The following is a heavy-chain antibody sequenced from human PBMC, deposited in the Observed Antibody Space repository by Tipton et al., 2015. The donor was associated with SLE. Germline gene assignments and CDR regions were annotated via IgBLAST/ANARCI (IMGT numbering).Heavy chain of an antibody. V-gene: IGHV4-59*12. CDR2: IYYSGST. CDR1: NGSMNSYY. CDR3: ARVAAATGRGNYFYYYMDV. D-gene: IGHD6-13*01. Sequence: TLSLTCSVSNGSMNSYYWSWIRQPPGKGLEWIGYIYYSGSTNYNPSFKSRVTISLDMSKNQFSLNLTSVTAADTAVYFCARVAAATGRGNYFYYYMDVWGKGTTVTVSS. J-gene: IGHJ6*03.